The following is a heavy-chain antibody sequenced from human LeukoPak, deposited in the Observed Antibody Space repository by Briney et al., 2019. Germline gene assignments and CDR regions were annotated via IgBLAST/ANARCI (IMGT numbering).Heavy chain of an antibody. D-gene: IGHD1-1*01. CDR1: GFTFKSYW. CDR3: VREVQDYYYFYMDV. CDR2: IKQDGSEK. J-gene: IGHJ6*03. V-gene: IGHV3-7*01. Sequence: QPGGSLRLSCEASGFTFKSYWMTWVRQAPGKGLEWVANIKQDGSEKNYVDSVKGRFTISRDNAKNSLYLQMTSLRADDTSVYYCVREVQDYYYFYMDVWGSGTTVTVSS.